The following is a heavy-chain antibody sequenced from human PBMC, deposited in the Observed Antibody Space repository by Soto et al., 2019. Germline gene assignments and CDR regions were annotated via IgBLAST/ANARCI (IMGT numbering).Heavy chain of an antibody. V-gene: IGHV4-59*08. Sequence: PSETLSLTCTVSGGYISSYYWSWIRQPPGKGLQWIGYIYSSGSTNYNPSLKSRVTISVDTSKNQFSLNLSSVTAADTAVYYCARQRRDFDYWGQGSLVTVSS. CDR2: IYSSGST. CDR3: ARQRRDFDY. J-gene: IGHJ4*02. CDR1: GGYISSYY.